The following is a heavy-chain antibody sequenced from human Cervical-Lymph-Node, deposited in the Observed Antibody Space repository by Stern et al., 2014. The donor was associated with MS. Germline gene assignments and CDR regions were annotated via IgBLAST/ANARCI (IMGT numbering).Heavy chain of an antibody. V-gene: IGHV3-9*01. CDR3: ARAIGFCSGGNCEPYYYYGIDV. CDR2: ICWGSGKI. J-gene: IGHJ6*02. D-gene: IGHD2-15*01. Sequence: EVQLVESGGDLVQPGRSLRLSCAASGFRFDDYAMYWVRQAPGKGLEWVSGICWGSGKIGYADSVKGRFTISRDNVKNSLFLQMNSLRSEDTASYYCARAIGFCSGGNCEPYYYYGIDVWGQGTRVTVSS. CDR1: GFRFDDYA.